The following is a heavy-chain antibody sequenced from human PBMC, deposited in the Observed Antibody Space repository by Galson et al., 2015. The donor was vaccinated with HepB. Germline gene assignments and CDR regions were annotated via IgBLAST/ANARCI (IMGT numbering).Heavy chain of an antibody. D-gene: IGHD1-1*01. CDR3: VREWNTALDY. Sequence: SLRLSCAASGFTFSTYAMHWVRQAPGKGLEWVAVVSYDATNKYYVDSVKGRFNISRDNSKNTLYLQMNSLRVEDTALYYCVREWNTALDYWGQGTLVIVSS. V-gene: IGHV3-30*04. J-gene: IGHJ4*02. CDR1: GFTFSTYA. CDR2: VSYDATNK.